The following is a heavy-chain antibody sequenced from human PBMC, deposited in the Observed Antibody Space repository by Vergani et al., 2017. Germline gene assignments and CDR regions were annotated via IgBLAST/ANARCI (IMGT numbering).Heavy chain of an antibody. CDR2: VFHSGSA. J-gene: IGHJ3*02. Sequence: QVQLQESGPGLVKPSETLSLTCSVPGYSIRRGYYWGWIRQPPGKGLEWIATVFHSGSAYYNPSLRRRVTISVETAKNQFSLRLTTLTAADTAVYYCARQFWVSQGVGAFETWGRGTEVSVSS. D-gene: IGHD3-16*01. CDR3: ARQFWVSQGVGAFET. V-gene: IGHV4-38-2*02. CDR1: GYSIRRGYY.